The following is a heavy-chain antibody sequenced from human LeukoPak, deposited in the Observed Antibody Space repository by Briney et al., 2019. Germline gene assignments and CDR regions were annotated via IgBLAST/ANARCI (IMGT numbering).Heavy chain of an antibody. CDR2: INWNGGST. Sequence: GGSLRLSCAASGFTFDDYGMSWVRHAPGKGLEWVSNINWNGGSTGYADSVRGRFTISRDNAKNSLYLQMNSLRAEDTALYYCARVSDISVAAYFDYWGQGTRVTVSS. J-gene: IGHJ4*02. D-gene: IGHD6-19*01. CDR3: ARVSDISVAAYFDY. V-gene: IGHV3-20*04. CDR1: GFTFDDYG.